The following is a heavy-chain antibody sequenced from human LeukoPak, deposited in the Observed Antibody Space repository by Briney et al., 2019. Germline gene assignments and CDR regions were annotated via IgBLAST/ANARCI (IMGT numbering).Heavy chain of an antibody. J-gene: IGHJ4*02. Sequence: PGGSLRLSCAASGFTFSNYNMNWVRQAPRKGLEWVSSISSGGNYIYYADSVKGRFTISRDNAKNSLYLQMNSLRADDAAVYYCARDLRLWGQGTLVTVSS. CDR1: GFTFSNYN. CDR2: ISSGGNYI. CDR3: ARDLRL. V-gene: IGHV3-21*06.